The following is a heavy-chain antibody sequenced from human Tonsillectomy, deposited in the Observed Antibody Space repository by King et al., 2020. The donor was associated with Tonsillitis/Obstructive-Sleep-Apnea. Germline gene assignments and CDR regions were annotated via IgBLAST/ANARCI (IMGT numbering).Heavy chain of an antibody. D-gene: IGHD2-2*01. Sequence: QLQESGPGLVKPSENLSLTCTVSGGSVSSGGYYWSWIRQPPRKGLEWIGDIYYSGSTDYNPSLKSRVTISVHTSKNQFSLRLSSVTAADTAVYYCARDQTNCSTTACSDYFDYWGQGTLVTVSS. CDR3: ARDQTNCSTTACSDYFDY. J-gene: IGHJ4*02. CDR2: IYYSGST. CDR1: GGSVSSGGYY. V-gene: IGHV4-61*08.